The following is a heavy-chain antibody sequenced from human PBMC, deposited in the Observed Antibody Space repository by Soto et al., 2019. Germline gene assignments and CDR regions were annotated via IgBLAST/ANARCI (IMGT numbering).Heavy chain of an antibody. J-gene: IGHJ4*02. CDR1: GGSISTYY. Sequence: PSETLSLPFNASGGSISTYYWSWIRQPAGKGLEWIGRIYTSGSTNYNPALKSRVTMSVDTSKNQFSLKLSSVTAADTAVYYCARGVYYYDSSGYYEGLDYWGQGTLVTVSS. V-gene: IGHV4-4*07. CDR2: IYTSGST. D-gene: IGHD3-22*01. CDR3: ARGVYYYDSSGYYEGLDY.